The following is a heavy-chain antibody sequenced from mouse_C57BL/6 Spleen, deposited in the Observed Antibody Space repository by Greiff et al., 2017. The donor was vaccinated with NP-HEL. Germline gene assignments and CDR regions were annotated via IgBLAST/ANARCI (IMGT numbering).Heavy chain of an antibody. CDR1: GFNIKDDY. J-gene: IGHJ1*03. V-gene: IGHV14-4*01. CDR3: TRGYFDV. CDR2: IDPENGDT. Sequence: EVQLQESGAELVRPGASVKLSCTASGFNIKDDYMHWVKQRPEQGLEWIGWIDPENGDTEYASKFQGKATITADTSSNTAYLQLSSLTSEDTAVYYCTRGYFDVWGTGTTVTVSS.